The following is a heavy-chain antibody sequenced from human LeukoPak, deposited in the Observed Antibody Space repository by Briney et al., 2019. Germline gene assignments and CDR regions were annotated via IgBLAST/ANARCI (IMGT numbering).Heavy chain of an antibody. D-gene: IGHD6-6*01. J-gene: IGHJ5*02. Sequence: GGSLRLSCAASGFTFSSYWMSWVRHIPGKGLEWVANIKQDGSEKYYVDSVKGRFTISRDNAKNSLYLQMNSLRAEDTAVYYCAREGSIAPATYNWFDPWGQGTLVTVSS. CDR3: AREGSIAPATYNWFDP. CDR2: IKQDGSEK. CDR1: GFTFSSYW. V-gene: IGHV3-7*01.